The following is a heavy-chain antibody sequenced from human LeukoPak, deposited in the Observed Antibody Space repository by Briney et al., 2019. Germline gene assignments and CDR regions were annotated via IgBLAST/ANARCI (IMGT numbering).Heavy chain of an antibody. J-gene: IGHJ3*02. CDR1: GGSISSSNW. CDR2: IYHSGST. V-gene: IGHV4-4*02. CDR3: ASLGQYDAFDI. Sequence: SETLSLTCAVSGGSISSSNWWSWVRQPPGKGLEWIGEIYHSGSTNYNPSLKSRVTISVDKSKNQFSLKLSSVTAAGTAVYYGASLGQYDAFDIWGQGTMVTVSS. D-gene: IGHD4-11*01.